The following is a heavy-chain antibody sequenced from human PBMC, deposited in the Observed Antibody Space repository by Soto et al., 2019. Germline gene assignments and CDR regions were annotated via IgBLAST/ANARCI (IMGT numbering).Heavy chain of an antibody. D-gene: IGHD5-18*01. CDR3: ARMESFGSLNWFDP. Sequence: ASVKVSCKASGYTFTNNDVSWVRQATGQGLEWMGWMNPGSGDTGYAQKFQGRVTMTRDISIATAYMELNSLKSEDTAIYYCARMESFGSLNWFDPWGPGTLVTVSS. J-gene: IGHJ5*02. CDR2: MNPGSGDT. CDR1: GYTFTNND. V-gene: IGHV1-8*01.